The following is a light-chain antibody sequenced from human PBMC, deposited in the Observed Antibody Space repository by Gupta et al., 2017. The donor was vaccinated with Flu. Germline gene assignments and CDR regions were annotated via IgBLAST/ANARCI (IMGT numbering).Light chain of an antibody. Sequence: QPPSGSVAPGQTARITCEGNNIGMKSVHWFQQRPGQAPVLVVYADSGRPSWIPERFSGSNTGNTATLTISSVEAGDEADDYCKVWDSSSNHGVFGGGTKLTVL. CDR3: KVWDSSSNHGV. CDR1: NIGMKS. J-gene: IGLJ2*01. CDR2: ADS. V-gene: IGLV3-21*02.